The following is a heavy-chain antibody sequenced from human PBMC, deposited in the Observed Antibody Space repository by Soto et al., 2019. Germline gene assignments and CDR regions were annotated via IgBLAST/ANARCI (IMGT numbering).Heavy chain of an antibody. CDR3: ARDNQGSYYYYGMDV. V-gene: IGHV4-59*01. D-gene: IGHD2-15*01. Sequence: PSETLSLTCTVSGGSISSYYWSWIRQPPGKGLEWIGYIYYSGSTNYNPSLKSRVTISVDTSKSQFSLKLSSVTAADTAVYYCARDNQGSYYYYGMDVWGQGTTVTVS. J-gene: IGHJ6*02. CDR2: IYYSGST. CDR1: GGSISSYY.